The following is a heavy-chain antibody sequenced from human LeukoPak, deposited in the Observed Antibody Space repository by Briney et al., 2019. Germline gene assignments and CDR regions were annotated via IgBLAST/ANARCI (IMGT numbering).Heavy chain of an antibody. CDR1: GGSISSGGYY. Sequence: SETLSLTCTVSGGSISSGGYYWSWIRQHPGKGLEWIGYIYYSGSTYYNPSLKSRVTISVDTSKNQFSLQLSSVTAADTAVYYCASYCSSTSCYRGLEYFQHWGQGTLVTVSS. J-gene: IGHJ1*01. CDR3: ASYCSSTSCYRGLEYFQH. V-gene: IGHV4-31*03. CDR2: IYYSGST. D-gene: IGHD2-2*02.